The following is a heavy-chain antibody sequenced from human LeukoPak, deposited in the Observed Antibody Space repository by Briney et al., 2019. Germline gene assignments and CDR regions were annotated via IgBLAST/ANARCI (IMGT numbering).Heavy chain of an antibody. CDR1: GFTFDDYG. V-gene: IGHV3-20*04. J-gene: IGHJ4*02. CDR3: AKEVDYCGGDCYSGFDY. Sequence: GGSLRLSCAASGFTFDDYGMSWVRQAPGKGLEWVSGINWNGGSTGYADSVKGRFTISRDNSKNTLYLQMNSLRAEDTAVYYCAKEVDYCGGDCYSGFDYWGQGTLVTVSS. CDR2: INWNGGST. D-gene: IGHD2-21*01.